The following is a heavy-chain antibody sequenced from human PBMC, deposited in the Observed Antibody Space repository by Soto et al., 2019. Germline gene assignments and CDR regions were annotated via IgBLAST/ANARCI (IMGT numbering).Heavy chain of an antibody. CDR1: GFTFSSYG. D-gene: IGHD3-22*01. J-gene: IGHJ6*02. CDR2: ISYDGSNK. V-gene: IGHV3-30*18. Sequence: GGSLRLSCAASGFTFSSYGMHWVRQAPGKGLEWVAVISYDGSNKYYADSVKGRFTISRDNSKNTLYLQMNSLRAEDTAVYYCAKDLTLYDSSGYFHYYYGMDVWGQGTTVTVSS. CDR3: AKDLTLYDSSGYFHYYYGMDV.